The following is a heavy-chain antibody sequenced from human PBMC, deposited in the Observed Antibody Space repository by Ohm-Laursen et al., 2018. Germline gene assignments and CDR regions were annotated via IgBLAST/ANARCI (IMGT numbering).Heavy chain of an antibody. CDR3: AKESNWALDY. V-gene: IGHV3-7*03. CDR2: INQDGSEK. D-gene: IGHD3-16*01. J-gene: IGHJ4*02. CDR1: GFAFSNSW. Sequence: GSLRLSCSATGFAFSNSWLTWVRQAPGKGLEWVAHINQDGSEKNYGDSVKGRVTISRDNAKNSLYLQMNSLRAEDTALYYCAKESNWALDYWGQGTLVTVSS.